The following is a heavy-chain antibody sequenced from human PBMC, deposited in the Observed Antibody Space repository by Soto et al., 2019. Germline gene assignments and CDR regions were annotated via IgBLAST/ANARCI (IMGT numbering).Heavy chain of an antibody. CDR2: ISAYNGNT. V-gene: IGHV1-18*04. D-gene: IGHD4-4*01. J-gene: IGHJ5*02. CDR3: ARDPNYEAWFDP. Sequence: ASVKVSCKASGYTFTSYGISWVRQAPGQGLEWMGWISAYNGNTNYAQKLQGRVTMTTDTSTSTANMELRSLRSDDTAVYYCARDPNYEAWFDPWGKGTLVTVSS. CDR1: GYTFTSYG.